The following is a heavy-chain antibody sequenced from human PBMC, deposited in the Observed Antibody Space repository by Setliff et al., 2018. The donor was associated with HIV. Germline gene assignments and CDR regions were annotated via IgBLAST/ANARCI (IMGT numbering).Heavy chain of an antibody. V-gene: IGHV3-11*04. CDR3: ARDFRIIVPDVFDI. CDR1: GFSFSDNY. J-gene: IGHJ3*02. CDR2: ISHSGSPT. Sequence: GGSLRLSCSVSGFSFSDNYMGWIRLAPGKGLEWISSISHSGSPTHYADSVKGRFTISRDNAKKSLYLQMNSLRAEDTAVYYCARDFRIIVPDVFDIWGRGTMVTVSS. D-gene: IGHD2-15*01.